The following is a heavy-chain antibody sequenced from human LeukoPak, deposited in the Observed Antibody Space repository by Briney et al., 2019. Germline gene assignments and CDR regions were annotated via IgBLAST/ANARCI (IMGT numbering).Heavy chain of an antibody. D-gene: IGHD3-16*01. CDR3: ARQVVDYVWGNPDAFDI. CDR2: IYTSGST. V-gene: IGHV4-61*02. CDR1: GGSISSGSYY. J-gene: IGHJ3*02. Sequence: SETLSLTCTVSGGSISSGSYYWSWIRQPAGKGLEWIGRIYTSGSTNYNPSLKSRVTISVDTSKNQFSLKLSSVTAADTAVYYCARQVVDYVWGNPDAFDIWGQGTMVTVSS.